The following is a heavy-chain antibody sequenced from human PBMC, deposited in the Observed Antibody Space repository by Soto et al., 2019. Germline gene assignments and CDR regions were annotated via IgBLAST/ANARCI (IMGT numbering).Heavy chain of an antibody. CDR3: AGHAKTCSSTSCVRLREGPDAFDI. Sequence: QVQLVQSGAEVKKPGSSVKVSCKASGGTFSSYTISWVRQAPGQGLEWMGRIIPILGIANYAQKFQGRVTITEDKCTSTAYMELSSLRSEDTAVYYCAGHAKTCSSTSCVRLREGPDAFDIWGQGTMVTVSS. CDR1: GGTFSSYT. V-gene: IGHV1-69*02. J-gene: IGHJ3*02. CDR2: IIPILGIA. D-gene: IGHD2-2*01.